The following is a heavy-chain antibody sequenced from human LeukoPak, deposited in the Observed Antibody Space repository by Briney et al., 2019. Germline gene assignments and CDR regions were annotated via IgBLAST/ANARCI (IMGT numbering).Heavy chain of an antibody. J-gene: IGHJ6*03. Sequence: SETLSLTCTVSGGSISSSSSYWGWLRQPPGRGREGFGSIYYSGSTYYNPSLKSRVTISVDTSKNQCSLKLSSVTAADTAVYYCARIYYASGSRGYYYYYMAVWGKGTTV. D-gene: IGHD3-10*01. CDR1: GGSISSSSSY. CDR2: IYYSGST. CDR3: ARIYYASGSRGYYYYYMAV. V-gene: IGHV4-39*07.